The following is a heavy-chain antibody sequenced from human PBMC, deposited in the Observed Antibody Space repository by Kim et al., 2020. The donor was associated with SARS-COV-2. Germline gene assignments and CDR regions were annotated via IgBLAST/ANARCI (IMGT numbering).Heavy chain of an antibody. Sequence: SQTLSLTCVISGDSVSSDSAAWNWIRQSPSRGLEWLGRTYYRSKWYYDYGDSVKSRITINPDTSKNQFSLQLKSVTPEDTAMYYCARDHQYSIDYWGQGTLVTVSS. D-gene: IGHD5-12*01. CDR3: ARDHQYSIDY. V-gene: IGHV6-1*01. CDR1: GDSVSSDSAA. CDR2: TYYRSKWYY. J-gene: IGHJ4*02.